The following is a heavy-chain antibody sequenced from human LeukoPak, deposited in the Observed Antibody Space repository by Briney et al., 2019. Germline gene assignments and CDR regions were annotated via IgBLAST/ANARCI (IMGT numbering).Heavy chain of an antibody. D-gene: IGHD6-19*01. CDR1: GFTLSSNY. CDR2: IYSGGST. CDR3: ARLDSSGWYSDY. J-gene: IGHJ4*02. Sequence: GGSLRLSCAASGFTLSSNYMSWVRQAPGKGLEWVAVIYSGGSTYYADSVKGRFTISRDNSKNTLYLQMNSLRAEDTAVYHCARLDSSGWYSDYWGQGTLVTVSS. V-gene: IGHV3-53*01.